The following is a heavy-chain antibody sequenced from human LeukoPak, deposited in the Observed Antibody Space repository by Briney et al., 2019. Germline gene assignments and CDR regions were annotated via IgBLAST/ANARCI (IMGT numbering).Heavy chain of an antibody. CDR3: ARDLYYGSRSYGGVDY. Sequence: GGSLRPSCAASGFTFSSYSMNWVRQAPGKGLEWVSSISSSSSYIYYADSVKGRFTISRDNAKNSLYLQMNSLRAEDTAVYYCARDLYYGSRSYGGVDYWGQGTLVTVSS. D-gene: IGHD3-10*01. J-gene: IGHJ4*02. CDR1: GFTFSSYS. CDR2: ISSSSSYI. V-gene: IGHV3-21*06.